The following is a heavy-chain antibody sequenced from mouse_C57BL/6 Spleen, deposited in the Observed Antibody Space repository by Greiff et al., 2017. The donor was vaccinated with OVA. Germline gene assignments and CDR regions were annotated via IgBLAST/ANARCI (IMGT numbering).Heavy chain of an antibody. Sequence: EVKLMESGEGLVKPGGSLKLSCAASGFTFSSYAMSWFRPTPEKMLEWVPYISSGGDYIYYADTVKGRFTISRDNARNTLYLQMSSLKSEDTAMYYCTNPYYGYWGQGTTLTGSS. V-gene: IGHV5-9-1*02. CDR1: GFTFSSYA. CDR2: ISSGGDYI. CDR3: TNPYYGY. J-gene: IGHJ2*01.